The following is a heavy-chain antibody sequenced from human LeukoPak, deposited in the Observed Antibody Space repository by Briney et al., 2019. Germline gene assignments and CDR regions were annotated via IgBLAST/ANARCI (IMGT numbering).Heavy chain of an antibody. V-gene: IGHV1-2*06. J-gene: IGHJ4*02. D-gene: IGHD2-15*01. Sequence: ASVKVSCKASGYTFIGYYMHWVRQAPGQGLEWMGRINPKSGGTNYSQKFQGRVTMTRDTSISTAYMELSSLRFDDTAVNYCATPPECSSGSCLNYWGQGTRVTVSS. CDR2: INPKSGGT. CDR1: GYTFIGYY. CDR3: ATPPECSSGSCLNY.